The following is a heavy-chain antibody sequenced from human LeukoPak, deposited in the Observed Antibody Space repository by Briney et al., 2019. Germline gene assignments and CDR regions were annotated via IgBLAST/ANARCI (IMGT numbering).Heavy chain of an antibody. Sequence: SETLSLTCTVSGGSISGYYWSWIRQSPEKGLEWIGYIYYTGSTNYNPSLKSRVSISVDTSKTQFSLKLTSVTAADTAVYYCARDAIRGLGWPGAFDIWGQGTMVTVSS. D-gene: IGHD2-2*02. CDR3: ARDAIRGLGWPGAFDI. J-gene: IGHJ3*02. CDR2: IYYTGST. V-gene: IGHV4-59*01. CDR1: GGSISGYY.